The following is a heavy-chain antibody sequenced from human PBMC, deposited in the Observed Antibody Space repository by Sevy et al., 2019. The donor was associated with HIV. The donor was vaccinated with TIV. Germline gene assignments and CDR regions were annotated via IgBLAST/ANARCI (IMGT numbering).Heavy chain of an antibody. CDR1: GFTFGDYT. CDR2: IRSETYGGTT. CDR3: TRVATRGYSDYHSGY. Sequence: GGSLRLSCTASGFTFGDYTMSWFRQAPGTGLEWVGFIRSETYGGTTEYAASVKGRFTISRDDSKSIAFLQMNSLKTEDTAVYYCTRVATRGYSDYHSGYWGQRSLVTVSS. D-gene: IGHD5-12*01. J-gene: IGHJ4*02. V-gene: IGHV3-49*03.